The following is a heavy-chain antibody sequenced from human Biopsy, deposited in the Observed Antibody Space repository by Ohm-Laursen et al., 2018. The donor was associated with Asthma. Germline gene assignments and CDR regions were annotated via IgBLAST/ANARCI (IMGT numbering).Heavy chain of an antibody. J-gene: IGHJ6*02. CDR2: LIPVLDTP. V-gene: IGHV1-69*13. CDR3: ARGYSGSDRIVYYYSGLEV. D-gene: IGHD5-12*01. CDR1: GDSFSNYA. Sequence: GASVKVSCKASGDSFSNYAISWVRQAPGQGLEWMGGLIPVLDTPDQAQMFEGRVTITADESTSTAYMELSSLSSEDTAVYYCARGYSGSDRIVYYYSGLEVWGQGTTVTVSS.